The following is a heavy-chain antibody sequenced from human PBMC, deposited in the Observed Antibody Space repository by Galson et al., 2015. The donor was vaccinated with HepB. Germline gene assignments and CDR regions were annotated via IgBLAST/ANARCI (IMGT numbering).Heavy chain of an antibody. V-gene: IGHV1-69*13. CDR1: GGTFSSYA. CDR3: ASWGGAKDVLRFLEWFPPPYYYGMDV. CDR2: IIPIFGTA. D-gene: IGHD3-3*01. J-gene: IGHJ6*02. Sequence: SVKVSCKASGGTFSSYAISWVRQAPGQGLEWMGGIIPIFGTANYAQKFQGRVTITADESTSTAYMELSSLRSEDTAVYYCASWGGAKDVLRFLEWFPPPYYYGMDVWGQGTTVTVSS.